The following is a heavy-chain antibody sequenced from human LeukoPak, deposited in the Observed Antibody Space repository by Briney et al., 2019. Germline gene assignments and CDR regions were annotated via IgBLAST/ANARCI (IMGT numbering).Heavy chain of an antibody. CDR2: IYPGDSDT. V-gene: IGHV5-51*01. CDR3: ARHYYDYVWGSYGIDY. J-gene: IGHJ4*02. CDR1: GYSFSNYW. D-gene: IGHD3-16*01. Sequence: GKSLKISCKGSGYSFSNYWIGWARQMPGKGLEWMGIIYPGDSDTRYSPSFQGQVTISADKSISTAYLQWSSLKASDTAMYYCARHYYDYVWGSYGIDYWGQGTLVTVSS.